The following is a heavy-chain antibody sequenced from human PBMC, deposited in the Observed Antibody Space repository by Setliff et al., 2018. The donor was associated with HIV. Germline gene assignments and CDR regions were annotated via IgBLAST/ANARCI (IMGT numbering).Heavy chain of an antibody. CDR3: ARIHSSADYYYMDV. Sequence: SGPTLVNPTQTLTLTCTFSGFSLSTSGMCVSWIRQPPGKALEWLARIDWDDDKYYSTSLKTRLTISKDTSKNQVVLTMTNMDPVDTATYYCARIHSSADYYYMDVRGKGTTVTVSS. CDR2: IDWDDDK. V-gene: IGHV2-70*11. J-gene: IGHJ6*03. CDR1: GFSLSTSGMC. D-gene: IGHD6-19*01.